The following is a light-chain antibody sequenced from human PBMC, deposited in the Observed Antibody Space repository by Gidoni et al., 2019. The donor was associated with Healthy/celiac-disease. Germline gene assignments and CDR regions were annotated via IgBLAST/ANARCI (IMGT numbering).Light chain of an antibody. Sequence: QSALTQPADVSGSPAPSITISCTGTSSDVGSYNLVSCYQQHPGKAPKRMLYEVCKRPSGVSNRFSGSKSGNTASLTLSVLHAEDEADYYCCSYAGSSTFVFGGGTKLTVL. CDR1: SSDVGSYNL. J-gene: IGLJ2*01. CDR2: EVC. V-gene: IGLV2-23*02. CDR3: CSYAGSSTFV.